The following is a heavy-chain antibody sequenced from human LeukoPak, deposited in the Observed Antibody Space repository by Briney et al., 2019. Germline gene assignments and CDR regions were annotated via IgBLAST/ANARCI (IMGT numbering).Heavy chain of an antibody. CDR1: GGSMSSYY. CDR2: IYYSGST. D-gene: IGHD6-13*01. J-gene: IGHJ4*02. V-gene: IGHV4-59*01. Sequence: SETLSLTCTVSGGSMSSYYWSWIRQPPGKGLEWIAYIYYSGSTNYNPSLKSRVTISVDTSKNQFSLKLSSVTAADTAVYYCATSFSLDSSSYLLDWGQGTLVTVSS. CDR3: ATSFSLDSSSYLLD.